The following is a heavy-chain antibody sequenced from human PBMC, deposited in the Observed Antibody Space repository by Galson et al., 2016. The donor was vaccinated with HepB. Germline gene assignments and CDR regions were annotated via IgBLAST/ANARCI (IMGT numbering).Heavy chain of an antibody. D-gene: IGHD6-13*01. V-gene: IGHV3-53*01. CDR2: TSSSGNT. CDR3: ARGGGAAAAA. J-gene: IGHJ5*02. Sequence: SLRLPCASAGLTVSNTSLRRTRQPPANALEWVLLTSSSGNTHYADSVKGRFTISRHSSKNTVYLQMNSLRVDDTAVYYCARGGGAAAAAWGQGTLVTVSS. CDR1: GLTVSNTS.